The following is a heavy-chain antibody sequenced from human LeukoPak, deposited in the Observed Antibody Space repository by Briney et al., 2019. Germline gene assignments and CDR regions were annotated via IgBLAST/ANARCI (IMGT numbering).Heavy chain of an antibody. CDR3: AGEDYYYGMDV. CDR2: INPNSGGT. CDR1: GYTFTGYY. Sequence: ASVKISYKASGYTFTGYYMHWVRQAPGQGLEWMGRINPNSGGTNYAQKFQGRVTMTRDTSISTAYMELSRLRSDDTAVYYCAGEDYYYGMDVWGQGTTVTVSS. V-gene: IGHV1-2*06. J-gene: IGHJ6*02.